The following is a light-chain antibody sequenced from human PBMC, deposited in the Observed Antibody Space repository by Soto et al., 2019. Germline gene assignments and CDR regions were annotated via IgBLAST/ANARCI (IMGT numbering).Light chain of an antibody. V-gene: IGKV1-5*01. CDR2: DAS. J-gene: IGKJ5*01. CDR1: QSMSSW. Sequence: GDRVTIACRASQSMSSWLAWYQQKPGRAPKLLIYDASSLESGVPSRFSGSGSGTEFTLTITNLQPDDCATYYCQQYYTYPTFGQGTRLE. CDR3: QQYYTYPT.